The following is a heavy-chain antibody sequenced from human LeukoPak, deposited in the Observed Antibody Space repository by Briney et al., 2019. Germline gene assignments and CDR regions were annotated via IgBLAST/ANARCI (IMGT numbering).Heavy chain of an antibody. V-gene: IGHV3-23*01. D-gene: IGHD3-10*01. CDR3: AKDRISYTTSPGELSH. CDR1: GFIFNTYA. CDR2: IRGSGEST. Sequence: GGSLRLSCAATGFIFNTYAMSWVRQAPGKGLEWVSTIRGSGESTHYADSVQGRFTISRDNSLYTVYLQMDSLRGDDTAVYYCAKDRISYTTSPGELSHWGQGTLVIVSS. J-gene: IGHJ4*02.